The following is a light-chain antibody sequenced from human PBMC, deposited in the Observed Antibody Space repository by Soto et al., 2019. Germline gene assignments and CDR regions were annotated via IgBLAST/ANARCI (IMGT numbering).Light chain of an antibody. CDR3: QKYDSDPRT. CDR2: GSS. V-gene: IGKV1-27*01. CDR1: QGIGTF. J-gene: IGKJ1*01. Sequence: DIQMTQSPSSLSASVGDRVTISCRASQGIGTFLAWYQQNPGKVPKLLIYGSSTLQSGVPSRFSGSGSGTDFTLTINSLQPEDVATYYCQKYDSDPRTFGQGTKVEIK.